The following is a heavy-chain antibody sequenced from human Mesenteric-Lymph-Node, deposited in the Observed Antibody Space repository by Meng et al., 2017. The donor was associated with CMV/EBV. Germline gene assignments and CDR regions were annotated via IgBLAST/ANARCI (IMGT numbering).Heavy chain of an antibody. CDR1: GLTFSSYS. V-gene: IGHV3-48*04. Sequence: GGSLRLSCAASGLTFSSYSMNWVRQAPGKGLEWVSYISSSSSTIYYADSVKGRFTISRDNAKNSLYLQMNSLRAEDTAVYYCARDPPLNTVGAIIYWYFDLWGRGTLVTVSS. J-gene: IGHJ2*01. D-gene: IGHD1-26*01. CDR2: ISSSSSTI. CDR3: ARDPPLNTVGAIIYWYFDL.